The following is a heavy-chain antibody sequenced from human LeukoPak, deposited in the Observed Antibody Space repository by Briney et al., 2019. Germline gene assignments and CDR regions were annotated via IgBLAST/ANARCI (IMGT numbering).Heavy chain of an antibody. CDR1: GYTFTSYY. J-gene: IGHJ4*02. CDR3: ARRHPGDGYNYWTGYYFDY. D-gene: IGHD5-24*01. Sequence: ASVKVSCKASGYTFTSYYIHWARQAPGQGLEWMGIFNPSTDGTTYAQKFQGRVTMTRDTSTSTVYMELCSLRFEDTAVYYCARRHPGDGYNYWTGYYFDYWGQGTLVTVSS. V-gene: IGHV1-46*01. CDR2: FNPSTDGT.